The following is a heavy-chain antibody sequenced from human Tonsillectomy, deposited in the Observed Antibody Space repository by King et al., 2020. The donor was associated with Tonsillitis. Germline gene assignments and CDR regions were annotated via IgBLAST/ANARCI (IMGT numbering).Heavy chain of an antibody. J-gene: IGHJ4*02. CDR1: GFTFSTYG. V-gene: IGHV3-33*05. Sequence: VQLVESGGGVVQPGRSLRLSCAASGFTFSTYGIHWVRQAPGKGLEWVALISYDGSNKYYADPVRGRFTISRDTSKNTVYLQMNSLRAEYTAVYYCARAYYYDTSRTPDYWGQGPLITVSS. CDR3: ARAYYYDTSRTPDY. CDR2: ISYDGSNK. D-gene: IGHD3-22*01.